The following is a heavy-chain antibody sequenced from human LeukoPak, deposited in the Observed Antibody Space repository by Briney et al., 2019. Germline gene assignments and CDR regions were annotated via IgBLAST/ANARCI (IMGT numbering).Heavy chain of an antibody. CDR3: ATLPTVVGRVYFDY. V-gene: IGHV3-30*02. CDR1: RFTFSSYG. Sequence: PGGSLRLSCAASRFTFSSYGMHWVRQAPGKGLEWVAFIRYDGISNYYADSVKGRFTISRDNSKNKLYLQMNSLRAEDTAVYYCATLPTVVGRVYFDYWGQGALVTVSS. D-gene: IGHD4-23*01. J-gene: IGHJ4*02. CDR2: IRYDGISN.